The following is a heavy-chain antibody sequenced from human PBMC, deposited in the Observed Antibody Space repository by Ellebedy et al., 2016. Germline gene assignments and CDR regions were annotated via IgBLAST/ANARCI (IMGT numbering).Heavy chain of an antibody. CDR3: ARVEPYSRGRGGFDY. D-gene: IGHD6-19*01. V-gene: IGHV4-59*08. CDR1: RGSMNGNY. CDR2: VHYTGNT. J-gene: IGHJ4*02. Sequence: SETLSLTCTVSRGSMNGNYWSWIRQPPGKGLEWIGYVHYTGNTNYNRPLRRRVSISADTSKNQFSLRLSSVTAADTAVYYCARVEPYSRGRGGFDYWGQGTLVTVSS.